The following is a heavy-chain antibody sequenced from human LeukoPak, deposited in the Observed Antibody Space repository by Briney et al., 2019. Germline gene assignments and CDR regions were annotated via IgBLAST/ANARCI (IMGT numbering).Heavy chain of an antibody. CDR3: ARDHYYDSSVFDY. D-gene: IGHD3-22*01. Sequence: ASVKVSCKASGYTFTSYDINWVRQATGQGLEWMGWINPNSGGTNYAQKFQGRVTMTRDTSISTAYMELSRLRSDDTAVYYCARDHYYDSSVFDYWGQGTLVTVSS. CDR1: GYTFTSYD. V-gene: IGHV1-2*02. J-gene: IGHJ4*02. CDR2: INPNSGGT.